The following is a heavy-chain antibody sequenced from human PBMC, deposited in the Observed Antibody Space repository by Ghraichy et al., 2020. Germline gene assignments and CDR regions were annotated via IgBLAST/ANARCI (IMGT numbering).Heavy chain of an antibody. V-gene: IGHV4-34*01. CDR2: INHSGST. CDR1: GGSFSGYY. Sequence: SETLSLTCAVYGGSFSGYYWSWIRQPPGKGLEWIGEINHSGSTNYNPSLKSRVTISVDTSKNQFSLKLSSVTAADTAVYYCARGSSGWPPHFDYWGQGTLVTVSS. D-gene: IGHD6-19*01. J-gene: IGHJ4*02. CDR3: ARGSSGWPPHFDY.